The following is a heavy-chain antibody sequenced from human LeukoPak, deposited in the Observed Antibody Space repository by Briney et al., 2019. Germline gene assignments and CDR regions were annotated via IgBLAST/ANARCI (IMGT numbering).Heavy chain of an antibody. Sequence: SVKVSCNTSGSTFSSDAISWVRQAPGQGLEWMGRIIPILGIANYAQKFQGRVTITADKSTSTAYMELSSLRSEDTAVYYCARVSSCALVFDIWGQGTMITVSS. J-gene: IGHJ3*02. CDR3: ARVSSCALVFDI. V-gene: IGHV1-69*04. CDR2: IIPILGIA. CDR1: GSTFSSDA.